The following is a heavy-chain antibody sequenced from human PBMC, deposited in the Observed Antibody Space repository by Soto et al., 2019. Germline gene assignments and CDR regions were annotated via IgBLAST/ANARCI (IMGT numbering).Heavy chain of an antibody. V-gene: IGHV1-18*01. J-gene: IGHJ4*02. CDR2: VNTYNGNT. Sequence: ASVKVSCKASGYTFTSFGVNWVRQAPGQGLEWIGWVNTYNGNTKYSQKFQGRVTMTADTSTSTAYMEVGSLRSDDTAIYYCATGAAGIAAHVIWAQGTPVTLSS. CDR3: ATGAAGIAAHVI. CDR1: GYTFTSFG. D-gene: IGHD6-13*01.